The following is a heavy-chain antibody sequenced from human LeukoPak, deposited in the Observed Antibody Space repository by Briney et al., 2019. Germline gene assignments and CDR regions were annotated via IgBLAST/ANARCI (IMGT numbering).Heavy chain of an antibody. Sequence: PSETLSLTCAVYGGSFSGYYWSWIRQPPGKGLEWIGEINHSGSTNYNPSLKSRVTISVDTSKNQSSLKLSSVTAADTAVYYCARGHGDYDYWGQGTLVTVSS. V-gene: IGHV4-34*01. CDR2: INHSGST. CDR1: GGSFSGYY. J-gene: IGHJ4*02. D-gene: IGHD4-17*01. CDR3: ARGHGDYDY.